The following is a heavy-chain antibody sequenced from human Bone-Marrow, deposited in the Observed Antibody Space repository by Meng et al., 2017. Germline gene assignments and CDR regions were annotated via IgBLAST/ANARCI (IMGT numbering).Heavy chain of an antibody. V-gene: IGHV3-73*01. CDR2: IRTTGNTYAT. CDR3: TFYNNGHI. J-gene: IGHJ3*02. D-gene: IGHD1-14*01. Sequence: GESLKISCVGSGSIFSDSDVHWVRQASGKGLEWVGRIRTTGNTYATTYSASVRGRFSISRDDSRNTAFLQMDGLKTEDTALYYCTFYNNGHIWGQGTLVTVSS. CDR1: GSIFSDSD.